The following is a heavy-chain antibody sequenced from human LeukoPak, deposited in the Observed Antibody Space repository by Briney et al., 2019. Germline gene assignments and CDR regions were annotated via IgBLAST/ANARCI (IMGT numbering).Heavy chain of an antibody. CDR3: ARGGNGWSLNNYFDS. CDR1: GFSFSTYT. V-gene: IGHV3-30-3*01. J-gene: IGHJ4*02. Sequence: PGRSLRLSCAASGFSFSTYTMNWVRQAPGKGLERVAGIQHDGSRTYYADSVKGRFTISRDNSKNTLYLEMNSLTPEDTALYYCARGGNGWSLNNYFDSWGQGTLVTVSS. D-gene: IGHD6-19*01. CDR2: IQHDGSRT.